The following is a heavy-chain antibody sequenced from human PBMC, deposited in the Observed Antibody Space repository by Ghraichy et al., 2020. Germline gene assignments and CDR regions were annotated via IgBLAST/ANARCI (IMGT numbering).Heavy chain of an antibody. D-gene: IGHD1-7*01. Sequence: GGSLRLSCAASGFTFSSYSMNWVRQAPGKGLEWVSYISSSSSTIYYADSVKGRFTISRDNAKNSLYLQMNSLRDEDTAVYYCAREALNAGTPTFDYWGQGTLVTVSS. CDR1: GFTFSSYS. J-gene: IGHJ4*02. V-gene: IGHV3-48*02. CDR3: AREALNAGTPTFDY. CDR2: ISSSSSTI.